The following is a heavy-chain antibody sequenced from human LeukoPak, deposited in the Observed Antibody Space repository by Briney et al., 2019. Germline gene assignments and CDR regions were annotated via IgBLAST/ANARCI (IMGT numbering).Heavy chain of an antibody. D-gene: IGHD6-19*01. CDR1: GFTFSSYW. V-gene: IGHV3-7*01. J-gene: IGHJ4*02. CDR2: IKQDGSEK. Sequence: GGSLRLSCAASGFTFSSYWMNWVRQAPGKGLEWVANIKQDGSEKYYVDSVKGRFTISRDNAKNSLYLEMNSLRAEDTAVYYCARPFTSGWYPFDYWGQGTLVTVSS. CDR3: ARPFTSGWYPFDY.